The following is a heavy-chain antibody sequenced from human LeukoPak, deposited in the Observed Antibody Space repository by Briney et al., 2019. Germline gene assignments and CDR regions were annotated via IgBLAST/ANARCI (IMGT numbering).Heavy chain of an antibody. J-gene: IGHJ4*02. D-gene: IGHD3-22*01. Sequence: GGSLRLSCAASGFTVSSNYMSWVRQAPGRGLEWVSSISSSSTSIYYADSVKGRFTISRDSAKNSLYLQMSSLRAEDTAVYYCASGTYYYDAPSSYWGQGTLVTVSS. V-gene: IGHV3-21*06. CDR2: ISSSSTSI. CDR1: GFTVSSNY. CDR3: ASGTYYYDAPSSY.